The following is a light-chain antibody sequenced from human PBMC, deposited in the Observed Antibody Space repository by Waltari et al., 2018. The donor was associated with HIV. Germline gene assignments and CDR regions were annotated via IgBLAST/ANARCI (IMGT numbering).Light chain of an antibody. CDR1: SSDIGGYHY. J-gene: IGLJ2*01. CDR2: DVN. V-gene: IGLV2-11*01. Sequence: QSALTQPASAAGSPGQSITISSTGTSSDIGGYHYISWYQQHPGNAPKLMIFDVNQRPSGVPARFSGSKSGHTASLTISGLQADDEADYYCCSYAGSYTEIFGGGTKLTVL. CDR3: CSYAGSYTEI.